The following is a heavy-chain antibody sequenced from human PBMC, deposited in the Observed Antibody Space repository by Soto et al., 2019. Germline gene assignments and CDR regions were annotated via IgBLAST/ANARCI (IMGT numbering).Heavy chain of an antibody. Sequence: GGSLRLSCAASGFTVSSNYMSWVRQAPGKGLEWVSVIYSGGSTSYADSVKGRFTISRHNSKNTLYLQMSSLRAEDTAVYYCARVNWNDNYFYFDYWGQGTLVTVSS. CDR1: GFTVSSNY. CDR3: ARVNWNDNYFYFDY. J-gene: IGHJ4*02. CDR2: IYSGGST. V-gene: IGHV3-53*04. D-gene: IGHD1-1*01.